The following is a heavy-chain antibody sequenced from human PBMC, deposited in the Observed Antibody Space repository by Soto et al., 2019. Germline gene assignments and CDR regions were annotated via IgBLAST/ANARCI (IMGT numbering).Heavy chain of an antibody. Sequence: GASVKVSCKASGGTFSSYAISWVRQAPGQGLEWMGGIIPIFGTANYAQKFQGRVTITADESTSTAYMELSSLRSEDTAVYYCARAMSGWYYFDYWGQGTLVTVSS. V-gene: IGHV1-69*13. J-gene: IGHJ4*02. CDR1: GGTFSSYA. CDR2: IIPIFGTA. CDR3: ARAMSGWYYFDY. D-gene: IGHD6-19*01.